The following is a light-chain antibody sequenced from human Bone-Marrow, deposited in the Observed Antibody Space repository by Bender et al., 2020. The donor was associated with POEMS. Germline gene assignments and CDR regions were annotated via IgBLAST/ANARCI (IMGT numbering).Light chain of an antibody. V-gene: IGLV2-14*03. CDR3: SSYTSSSTV. Sequence: QSALTQPASMSGSPGQSITISCTGTSSDIGAYNYVSWYQQHPGKAPKLMIFDVNNRPSGVSNRFSGSKSGNTASLTISGLQAEDETDYYCSSYTSSSTVFGGGTKLTVL. J-gene: IGLJ2*01. CDR1: SSDIGAYNY. CDR2: DVN.